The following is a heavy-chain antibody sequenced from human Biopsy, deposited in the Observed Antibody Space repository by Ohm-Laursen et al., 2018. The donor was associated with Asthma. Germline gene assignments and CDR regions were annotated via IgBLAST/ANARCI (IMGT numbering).Heavy chain of an antibody. CDR1: GFSFSNFA. V-gene: IGHV3-30*01. J-gene: IGHJ3*02. CDR2: ISKDASTQ. Sequence: SLRLSCAAIGFSFSNFAIYWVRQAPGKGLEWVGVISKDASTQDYADSVKGRFTMARDSSKNTLDLQMNSLGEEDTAVYYCVRDGTDDAFDIWGQGTVVSVSS. CDR3: VRDGTDDAFDI. D-gene: IGHD1-1*01.